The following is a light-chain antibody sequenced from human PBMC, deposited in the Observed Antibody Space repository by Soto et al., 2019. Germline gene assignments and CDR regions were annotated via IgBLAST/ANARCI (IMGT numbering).Light chain of an antibody. CDR1: QSISGW. CDR3: QQYASYSWT. V-gene: IGKV1-5*01. CDR2: DAS. Sequence: DIQMTQSPSTLSASVGDRVTITCRASQSISGWLAWYQQKPGKAPKLLIYDASNLESGVPSRFSGSGSGTEFSLTINSLQPDDFATYYCQQYASYSWTFGQGTKVDI. J-gene: IGKJ1*01.